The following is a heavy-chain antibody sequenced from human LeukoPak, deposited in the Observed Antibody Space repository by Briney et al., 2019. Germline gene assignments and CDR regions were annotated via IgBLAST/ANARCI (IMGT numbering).Heavy chain of an antibody. CDR1: GGSFSGYY. Sequence: SSETLSLTCAVYGGSFSGYYWSWIRQPPGKGLEWIGEINHSGSTNYNPSLKSRVTISVDTSKNQFSLKLSSVTAADTAVYYCARARRYCSGGSCYSGWFDPWGRGTLVTVSS. CDR2: INHSGST. V-gene: IGHV4-34*01. D-gene: IGHD2-15*01. CDR3: ARARRYCSGGSCYSGWFDP. J-gene: IGHJ5*02.